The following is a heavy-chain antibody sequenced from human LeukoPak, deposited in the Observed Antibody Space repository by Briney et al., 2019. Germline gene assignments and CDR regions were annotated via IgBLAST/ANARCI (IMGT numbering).Heavy chain of an antibody. CDR3: TTDAGYSSRWYNY. CDR1: GFTFSDYY. CDR2: IKSKTDGGTT. J-gene: IGHJ4*02. Sequence: GGSLRLSCAASGFTFSDYYMSWVRQAPGKGLEWVGRIKSKTDGGTTDYAAPVKGRFTISRDDSKNTLYLQMNSLKTEDTAVYYCTTDAGYSSRWYNYWGQGTLVTVSS. D-gene: IGHD6-13*01. V-gene: IGHV3-15*01.